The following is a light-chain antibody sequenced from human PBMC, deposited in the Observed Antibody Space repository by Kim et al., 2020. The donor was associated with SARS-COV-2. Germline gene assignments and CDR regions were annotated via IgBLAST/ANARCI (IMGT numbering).Light chain of an antibody. V-gene: IGLV3-1*01. J-gene: IGLJ2*01. CDR1: KLGDKY. CDR2: QDS. CDR3: QAWDSSTVV. Sequence: VSPGQTASITCSGDKLGDKYACWYQRKPGQSPVLVIYQDSKRPSGIPERFSGSNSGNTATLTISGTQAMDEADYYCQAWDSSTVVFGGGTQLTVL.